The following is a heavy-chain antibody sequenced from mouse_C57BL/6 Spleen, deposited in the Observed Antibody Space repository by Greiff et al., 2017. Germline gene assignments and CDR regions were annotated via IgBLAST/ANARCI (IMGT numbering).Heavy chain of an antibody. J-gene: IGHJ2*01. CDR1: GYTFTSYW. CDR3: ASPPGTH. CDR2: IDPSDSYT. D-gene: IGHD2-14*01. Sequence: VQLQQPGAELVKPGASVKLSCKASGYTFTSYWMQWVKQRPGQGLEWIGEIDPSDSYTNYNQKFKGKATLTVDTSSSTAYMQLSSLTSEDSAVYYCASPPGTHWGQGTTLTVSS. V-gene: IGHV1-50*01.